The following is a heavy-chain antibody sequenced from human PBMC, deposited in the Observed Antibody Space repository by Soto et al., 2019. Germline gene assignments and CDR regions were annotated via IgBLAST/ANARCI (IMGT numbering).Heavy chain of an antibody. CDR1: GGSISSGGYY. J-gene: IGHJ5*02. CDR3: ARASYYYDSSGYTPTYWFDP. CDR2: IYYSGST. D-gene: IGHD3-22*01. V-gene: IGHV4-31*03. Sequence: SETLSLTCTVSGGSISSGGYYWSWIRQHPGKGLEWIGYIYYSGSTYYNPSLKSRVTISVDTSKNQFSLKLSSVTAADTAVYYCARASYYYDSSGYTPTYWFDPWGQGTLVTVSS.